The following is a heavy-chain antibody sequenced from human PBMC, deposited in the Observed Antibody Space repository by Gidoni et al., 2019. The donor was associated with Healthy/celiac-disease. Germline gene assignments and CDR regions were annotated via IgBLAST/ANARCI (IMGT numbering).Heavy chain of an antibody. Sequence: EVQLVQSGADVKKPGESLKISCKGSGYSFTSYWIGWVRQLPGKGLEWMGIIYPGDSDTRYSPSFQGQVTISADKSISTAYLQWSSLKASDTAMYYCARLGCSSTSCYAGWFDPWGQGTLVTVSS. J-gene: IGHJ5*02. CDR2: IYPGDSDT. CDR3: ARLGCSSTSCYAGWFDP. D-gene: IGHD2-2*01. CDR1: GYSFTSYW. V-gene: IGHV5-51*01.